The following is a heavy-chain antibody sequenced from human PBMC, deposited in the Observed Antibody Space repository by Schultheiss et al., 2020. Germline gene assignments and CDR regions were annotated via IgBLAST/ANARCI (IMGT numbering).Heavy chain of an antibody. CDR3: AKDMAAAAIYGMDV. CDR1: GFTFSSYG. J-gene: IGHJ6*02. CDR2: ISWNSGSI. V-gene: IGHV3-9*01. Sequence: SLRLSCAASGFTFSSYGMHWVRQAPGKGLEWVSGISWNSGSIGYADSVKGRFTISRDNAKNSLYLQMNSLRAEDTALYYCAKDMAAAAIYGMDVWGQGTTVTVSS. D-gene: IGHD6-13*01.